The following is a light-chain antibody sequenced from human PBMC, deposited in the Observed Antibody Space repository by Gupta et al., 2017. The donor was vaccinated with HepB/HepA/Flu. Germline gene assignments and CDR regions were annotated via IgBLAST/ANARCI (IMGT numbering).Light chain of an antibody. CDR3: QQDDNSPWT. J-gene: IGKJ1*01. CDR1: QHINGDH. CDR2: CTS. Sequence: EIVLTQSPGTLPLSPGESATLSCRASQHINGDHLGWYQLKPGQAPRLLVYCTSGRATGIPTRFSGSGSGTDFTLTISRLEPEDFAVYYCQQDDNSPWTFGQGTKVEIK. V-gene: IGKV3-20*01.